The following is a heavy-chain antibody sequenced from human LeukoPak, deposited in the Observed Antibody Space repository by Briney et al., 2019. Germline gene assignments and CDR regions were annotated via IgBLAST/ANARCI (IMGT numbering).Heavy chain of an antibody. Sequence: PSETLSLTCAVYGGSFSGYYWSWIRQPPGKGLEWIGEINHSGSTNYNPSLKSRVTISVDTSKNQFFLKLSSVTAADTAVYYCARLPPTHWFDPWGQGTLVTVSS. V-gene: IGHV4-34*01. J-gene: IGHJ5*02. D-gene: IGHD1-1*01. CDR2: INHSGST. CDR3: ARLPPTHWFDP. CDR1: GGSFSGYY.